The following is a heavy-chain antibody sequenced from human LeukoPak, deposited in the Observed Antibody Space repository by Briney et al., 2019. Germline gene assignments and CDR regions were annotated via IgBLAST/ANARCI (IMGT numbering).Heavy chain of an antibody. D-gene: IGHD2-15*01. CDR1: GYSISSDYF. V-gene: IGHV4-38-2*02. Sequence: SETLSLTCIVSGYSISSDYFWGLVRQPPGKGLEWVGSIFHSGSVYYNPSLKSRVTISVDPSKNRFSLKLTSVTAADTAVYYCARVVASTSIDSWGQGTLVTVSS. CDR3: ARVVASTSIDS. CDR2: IFHSGSV. J-gene: IGHJ4*02.